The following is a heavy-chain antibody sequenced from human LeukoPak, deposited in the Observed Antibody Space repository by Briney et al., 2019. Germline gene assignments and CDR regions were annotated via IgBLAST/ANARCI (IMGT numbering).Heavy chain of an antibody. Sequence: GGSLRLSCVASGFTFDDYAMHWVRHAPGRGLEWVSLSSGDGGRIYYADSVKGRFTISRDNSKNSLYLQMNSLTTEDTALYYCARTASIQHTAMVTQYYYGMDVWGQGTTVTVSS. D-gene: IGHD5-18*01. CDR2: SSGDGGRI. CDR1: GFTFDDYA. V-gene: IGHV3-43*02. CDR3: ARTASIQHTAMVTQYYYGMDV. J-gene: IGHJ6*02.